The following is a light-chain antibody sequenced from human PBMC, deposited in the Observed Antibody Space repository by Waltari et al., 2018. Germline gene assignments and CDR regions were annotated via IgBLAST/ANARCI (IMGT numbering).Light chain of an antibody. CDR1: SSDVGSYDL. V-gene: IGLV2-23*01. CDR3: CSYAGSNWV. Sequence: QSALTQPASVSGSPGQSITISCTATSSDVGSYDLVSWYQQHPGRAPKLMIYEGSKRPSGVSNRFSGSKSGNTASLTISGLHAEDEADYYCCSYAGSNWVFGGGTKLTVL. J-gene: IGLJ3*02. CDR2: EGS.